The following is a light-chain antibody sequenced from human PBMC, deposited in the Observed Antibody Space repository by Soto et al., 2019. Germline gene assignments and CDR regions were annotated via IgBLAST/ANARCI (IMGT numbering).Light chain of an antibody. CDR1: QSLLHSNGYNY. J-gene: IGKJ3*01. CDR3: MQTLQTPFT. V-gene: IGKV2-28*01. CDR2: LGS. Sequence: DTVMTQSPLSLPVTPGEPASISCRSSQSLLHSNGYNYLDWYLQKPGQSPQLLIYLGSNRASGVPDRFSGSGSGTDFTLKIIRVEAEDVGVYYCMQTLQTPFTFGPGTKVEIK.